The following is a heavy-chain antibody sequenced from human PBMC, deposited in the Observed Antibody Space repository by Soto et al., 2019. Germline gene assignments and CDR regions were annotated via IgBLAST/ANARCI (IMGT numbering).Heavy chain of an antibody. J-gene: IGHJ4*02. CDR2: IYHSGST. D-gene: IGHD3-10*01. Sequence: SETLSLTCPVSGGSISSGGYSWSWIRQPPGKGLEWIGYIYHSGSTYYNPSLKSRVTISVDRSKNQFSLKLSSVTAADTAVYYCARTYYYGSGSSLFDYWGQGTLVTVSS. CDR1: GGSISSGGYS. V-gene: IGHV4-30-2*01. CDR3: ARTYYYGSGSSLFDY.